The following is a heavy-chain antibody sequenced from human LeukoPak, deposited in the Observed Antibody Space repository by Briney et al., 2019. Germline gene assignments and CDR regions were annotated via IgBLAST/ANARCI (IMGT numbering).Heavy chain of an antibody. CDR2: ISSSGTAI. Sequence: PGGSLRLSCAASRFTFSGYEMNWVRQAPGKGLEWVSYISSSGTAIYYADSAKGRFTISRDNAKNSLSLQMNSLRAEATAVYYCASGGDCSGGSCYFDYWGQGTLVTVSS. V-gene: IGHV3-48*03. CDR1: RFTFSGYE. D-gene: IGHD2-15*01. CDR3: ASGGDCSGGSCYFDY. J-gene: IGHJ4*02.